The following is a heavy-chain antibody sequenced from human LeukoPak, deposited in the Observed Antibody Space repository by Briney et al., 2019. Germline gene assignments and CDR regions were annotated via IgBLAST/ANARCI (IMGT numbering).Heavy chain of an antibody. CDR3: AKQRYYYGSGSYFDY. D-gene: IGHD3-10*01. CDR1: GFTFSSYG. J-gene: IGHJ4*02. V-gene: IGHV3-23*01. CDR2: ISGRGGST. Sequence: GGSLRLSCAASGFTFSSYGMSWVRQAPGKGLEWVSAISGRGGSTYYADSVKGRFTISRDNSKNKLYLQMHSLRAEDTAVYYCAKQRYYYGSGSYFDYWGQGTLVTVSS.